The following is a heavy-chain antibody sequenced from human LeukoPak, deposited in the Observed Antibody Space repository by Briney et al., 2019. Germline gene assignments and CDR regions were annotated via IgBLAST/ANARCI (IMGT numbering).Heavy chain of an antibody. D-gene: IGHD6-13*01. CDR3: ASRGRRDSSSWYRPYYFDY. J-gene: IGHJ4*02. CDR2: ISSSGSTI. Sequence: PGGSLRLSCAASGFTFSDYYMSWIRQAPGKGLEWVSYISSSGSTIYYADSVKGRFTISRDNAKNSLYLQMNSLRAEDTAVYYCASRGRRDSSSWYRPYYFDYWGQGTLVTVSS. V-gene: IGHV3-11*04. CDR1: GFTFSDYY.